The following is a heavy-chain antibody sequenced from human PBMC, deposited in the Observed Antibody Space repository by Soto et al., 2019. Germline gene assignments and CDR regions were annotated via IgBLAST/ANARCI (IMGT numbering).Heavy chain of an antibody. CDR3: ARGGHFDCLSDYAEYFQH. D-gene: IGHD3-9*01. CDR1: GVSISSSSYY. J-gene: IGHJ1*01. Sequence: QLQLQESGPGLVKPSETLSLTCTVSGVSISSSSYYWGWIRQPPGRGLEWIGSNYDSGSTYYNPSIKSRVTISVDTSKNQFSLQMSSVNAADTAVNYCARGGHFDCLSDYAEYFQHWGQGTLVTVSS. CDR2: NYDSGST. V-gene: IGHV4-39*01.